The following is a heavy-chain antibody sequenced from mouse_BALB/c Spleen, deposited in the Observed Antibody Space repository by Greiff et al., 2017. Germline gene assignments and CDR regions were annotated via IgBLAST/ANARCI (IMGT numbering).Heavy chain of an antibody. CDR1: GFTFSSYT. J-gene: IGHJ3*01. V-gene: IGHV5-6-4*01. CDR2: ISDGGSYT. Sequence: EVKLVESGGGLVKPGGSLKLSCAASGFTFSSYTMSWVRQTPEKRLEWVATISDGGSYTYYPDSVKGRFTISRDNAKNNLYLQMSSLKSEDTAMYYCARDLAYWGQGTLVTVSA. CDR3: ARDLAY.